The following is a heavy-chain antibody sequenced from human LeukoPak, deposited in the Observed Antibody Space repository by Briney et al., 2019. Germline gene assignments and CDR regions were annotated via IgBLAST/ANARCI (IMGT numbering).Heavy chain of an antibody. Sequence: GGSLRLSCAASGFTVSSNYMSWVRQAPGKGLEWVSVICSDGTTYYPDSVKGRFTISRDNSKNTLYLQMNDLRAEDTAVYYCARLAVAYFDYWGQGTLVTVSS. D-gene: IGHD6-19*01. J-gene: IGHJ4*02. CDR2: ICSDGTT. CDR3: ARLAVAYFDY. CDR1: GFTVSSNY. V-gene: IGHV3-66*04.